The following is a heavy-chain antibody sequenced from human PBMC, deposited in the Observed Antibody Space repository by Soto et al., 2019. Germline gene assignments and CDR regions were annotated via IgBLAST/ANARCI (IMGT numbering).Heavy chain of an antibody. Sequence: NPSETLSLTCAVYGGSFSGYYWSWIRQPPGKGLEWIGEINHSGSTNYNPSLKSRVTISVDTSKNQFSLKLSSVTAADTAVYYCARSANWGFDYWGQGTLVTVSS. CDR3: ARSANWGFDY. D-gene: IGHD7-27*01. CDR1: GGSFSGYY. V-gene: IGHV4-34*01. J-gene: IGHJ4*02. CDR2: INHSGST.